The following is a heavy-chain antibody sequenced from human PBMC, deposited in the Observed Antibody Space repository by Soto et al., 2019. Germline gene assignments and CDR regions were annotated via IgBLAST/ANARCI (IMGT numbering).Heavy chain of an antibody. CDR1: GGDISTYY. CDR3: ARGQRFSDWFDP. V-gene: IGHV4-4*07. CDR2: IYSSGST. D-gene: IGHD3-3*01. J-gene: IGHJ5*02. Sequence: QVQLQESGPELVKPSETLYLTCTVSGGDISTYYWTWIRQPAGKGLEWIGRIYSSGSTKYNPSLKSRVTMSLDTSKNQFSLWLSSVTAADTAVYYCARGQRFSDWFDPWGQGTLVTVSS.